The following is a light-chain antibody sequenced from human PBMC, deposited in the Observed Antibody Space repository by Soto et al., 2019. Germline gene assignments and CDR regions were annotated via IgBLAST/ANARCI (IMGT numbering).Light chain of an antibody. V-gene: IGLV1-40*01. CDR2: GNS. J-gene: IGLJ1*01. CDR3: QPYDSSLSGYV. CDR1: SSNIGAGYD. Sequence: LTQPPSVSGAPGQRVTISCTGSSSNIGAGYDVHWYQQLPGTAPKLLIYGNSNRPSGVPDRFSGSKSGTSASLAITGLQAEDEADYYRQPYDSSLSGYVFGTGPKVTVL.